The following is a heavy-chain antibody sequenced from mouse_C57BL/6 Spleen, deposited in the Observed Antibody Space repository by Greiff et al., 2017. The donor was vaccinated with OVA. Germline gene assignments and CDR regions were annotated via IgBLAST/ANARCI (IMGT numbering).Heavy chain of an antibody. Sequence: EVKLVESGGDLVKPGGSLKLSCAASGFTFSSYGMSWVRQTPDKRLEWVATISSGGSYNYYPDSVKGRFTISRDNAKNTLYLQMSSLKSEDTAMYYCARQYYYGDYFDYWGQGTTLTVSS. CDR1: GFTFSSYG. V-gene: IGHV5-6*01. D-gene: IGHD1-1*01. CDR3: ARQYYYGDYFDY. CDR2: ISSGGSYN. J-gene: IGHJ2*01.